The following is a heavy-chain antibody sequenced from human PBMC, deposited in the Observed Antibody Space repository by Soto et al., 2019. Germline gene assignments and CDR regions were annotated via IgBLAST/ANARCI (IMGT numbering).Heavy chain of an antibody. CDR3: ATELGENPASPFDS. CDR1: GVTFTSET. CDR2: IIPLFGAA. D-gene: IGHD2-21*01. V-gene: IGHV1-69*13. Sequence: GASVKVSCKASGVTFTSETISWVRQAPGQGLEWMGGIIPLFGAASYAQKFQGRVTITADESTSTVYMELSSLTSDDMAVYYCATELGENPASPFDSWGQGTLVTSPQ. J-gene: IGHJ4*02.